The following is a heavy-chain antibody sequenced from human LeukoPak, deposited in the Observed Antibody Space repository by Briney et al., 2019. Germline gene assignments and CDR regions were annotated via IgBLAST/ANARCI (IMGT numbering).Heavy chain of an antibody. CDR1: GYTFTSYG. V-gene: IGHV1-18*01. CDR2: ISAYNGNT. CDR3: ARVPPTRYQHNWSDP. J-gene: IGHJ5*02. D-gene: IGHD1-26*01. Sequence: ASVKVSCKASGYTFTSYGISWVRQAPGQGLEWMGWISAYNGNTNYAQKLQGRVTMTTDTSTSTAYMELRSLRSDDTAVYYCARVPPTRYQHNWSDPWGQGTLVTVSS.